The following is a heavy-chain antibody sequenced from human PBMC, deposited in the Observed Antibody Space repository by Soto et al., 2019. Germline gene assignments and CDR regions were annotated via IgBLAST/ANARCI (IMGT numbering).Heavy chain of an antibody. CDR3: ARSIAAAVDFDY. CDR2: MNPNSGNT. CDR1: GYTFTSYD. V-gene: IGHV1-8*01. J-gene: IGHJ4*02. Sequence: ASVKVSCKASGYTFTSYDINWVRQATGQGLEWMGWMNPNSGNTGYAQKFQGRVTMTRNTSISTAYMELRSLRSDDTAVYYCARSIAAAVDFDYWGQGTLVTVSS. D-gene: IGHD6-13*01.